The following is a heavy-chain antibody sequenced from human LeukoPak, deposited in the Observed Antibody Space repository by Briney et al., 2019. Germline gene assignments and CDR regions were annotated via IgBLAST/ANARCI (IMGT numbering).Heavy chain of an antibody. D-gene: IGHD2-15*01. CDR1: GFTFSSYA. V-gene: IGHV3-23*01. J-gene: IGHJ3*02. CDR2: ISGSGGST. Sequence: GGSLRLSCAASGFTFSSYAMSWVRQAPGKGLEWVSAISGSGGSTYYADSVKGRFTISRDNSKNTLYLQMNSVRAEDTAVYYCAKDSSVVVAATSRLGDDAFDIWGQGTMVTVSS. CDR3: AKDSSVVVAATSRLGDDAFDI.